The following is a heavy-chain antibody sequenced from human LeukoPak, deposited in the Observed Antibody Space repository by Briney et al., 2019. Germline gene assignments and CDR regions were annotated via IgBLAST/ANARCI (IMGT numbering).Heavy chain of an antibody. V-gene: IGHV1-18*04. Sequence: ASVKVSCKASGYTFTSYGISWVRQAPGQGLEWMGWISAYNGNTNYAQKLQGRVTMTTDTSTSTAYMELRSLRADDTAVYYCAASDYGDVFDYWGQGTLVTVSS. CDR3: AASDYGDVFDY. CDR1: GYTFTSYG. CDR2: ISAYNGNT. D-gene: IGHD4-17*01. J-gene: IGHJ4*02.